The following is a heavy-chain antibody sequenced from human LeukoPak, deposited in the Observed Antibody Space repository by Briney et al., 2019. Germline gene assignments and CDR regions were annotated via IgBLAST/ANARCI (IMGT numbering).Heavy chain of an antibody. CDR2: ISSSSSYI. J-gene: IGHJ6*02. CDR3: AGGLQPLYYYYGMDV. CDR1: GFTFSSYS. V-gene: IGHV3-21*01. Sequence: GGSLRLSCAASGFTFSSYSMNWVRQAPGKGLEWVSFISSSSSYIYYADSVKGRFTISRDNAKNSLYLQMNSLRAEDTAVYYCAGGLQPLYYYYGMDVWGQGTTVTVSS. D-gene: IGHD4-4*01.